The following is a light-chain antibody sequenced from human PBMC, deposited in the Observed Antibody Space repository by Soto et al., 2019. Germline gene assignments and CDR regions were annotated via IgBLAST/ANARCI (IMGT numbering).Light chain of an antibody. Sequence: QVTQSPSSLSASAGDRVTITCRASQSISSWLAWYQQKPGKAPKLLIYKASSLESGVPSRFSGSGSGTEFTLTISSLQPDDFATYYCQQYNSYSKTFGQGTKVDIK. CDR2: KAS. J-gene: IGKJ1*01. V-gene: IGKV1-5*03. CDR1: QSISSW. CDR3: QQYNSYSKT.